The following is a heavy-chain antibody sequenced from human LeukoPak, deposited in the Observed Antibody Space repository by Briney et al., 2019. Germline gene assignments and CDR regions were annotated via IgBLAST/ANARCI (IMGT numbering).Heavy chain of an antibody. CDR2: ISRSSSI. CDR1: GFTFNNYS. CDR3: ARAPDYYYGSGSPPFDY. Sequence: PGGSLRLSCAASGFTFNNYSMNWVRQAPGKGLEWVSYISRSSSIYYADSVKGGFTISRDNAKNSLYLQMNSLRDEDTAVYYCARAPDYYYGSGSPPFDYWGQGTLVTVSS. J-gene: IGHJ4*02. V-gene: IGHV3-48*02. D-gene: IGHD3-10*01.